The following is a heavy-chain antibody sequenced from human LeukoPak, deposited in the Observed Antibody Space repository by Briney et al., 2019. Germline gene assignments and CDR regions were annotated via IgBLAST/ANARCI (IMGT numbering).Heavy chain of an antibody. CDR1: GYTLTGRY. D-gene: IGHD3-10*01. J-gene: IGHJ5*02. CDR2: INLNSGDT. CDR3: TRDSSAGFDP. Sequence: ASVKVSCKPSGYTLTGRYIHWVRQAPGQGLERMGWINLNSGDTKYAQKFQGRVTMTRDTSINTAYMELTSLTLDDTALYYCTRDSSAGFDPWGQGTLVTVSS. V-gene: IGHV1-2*02.